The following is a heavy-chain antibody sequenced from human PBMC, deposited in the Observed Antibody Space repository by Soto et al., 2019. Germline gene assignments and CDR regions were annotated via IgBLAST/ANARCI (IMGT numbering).Heavy chain of an antibody. V-gene: IGHV4-30-4*01. CDR2: TYDSGST. J-gene: IGHJ2*01. Sequence: QVQLQESGPGLVKPSETLSLTCTVSGGSISGGGYYWSWIRQPPGKGLEWIGYTYDSGSTYYNPSLKSRISISVDTSKNQSSLMLTSVTAADTAVYYCAREIIPLTTDWYFDLWGRGTLVTVSS. CDR1: GGSISGGGYY. D-gene: IGHD4-17*01. CDR3: AREIIPLTTDWYFDL.